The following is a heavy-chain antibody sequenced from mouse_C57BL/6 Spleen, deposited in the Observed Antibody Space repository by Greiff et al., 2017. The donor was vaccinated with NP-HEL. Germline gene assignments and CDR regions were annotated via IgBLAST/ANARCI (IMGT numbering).Heavy chain of an antibody. CDR2: IDPSDSYT. Sequence: QVQLQQSGAELVKPGASVKLSCKASGYTFTSYWMQWVKRRPGQGLEWIGEIDPSDSYTNYNQKFKGKATLTVETSSSTAYMQLSSLTSEDSAVYYCARENNGSGTLFDYWAKDTTLTVSS. J-gene: IGHJ2*01. D-gene: IGHD1-1*01. V-gene: IGHV1-50*01. CDR1: GYTFTSYW. CDR3: ARENNGSGTLFDY.